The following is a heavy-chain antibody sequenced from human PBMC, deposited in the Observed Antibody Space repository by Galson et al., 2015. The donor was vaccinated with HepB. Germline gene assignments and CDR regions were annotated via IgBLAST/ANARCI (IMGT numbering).Heavy chain of an antibody. D-gene: IGHD3/OR15-3a*01. V-gene: IGHV1-18*04. CDR2: ISAYNGNT. J-gene: IGHJ6*02. CDR1: GYTFTSYG. Sequence: SVKVSCKASGYTFTSYGISWVRQAPGQGLEWMGWISAYNGNTNYAQKLQGRVTMTADTSTSTAYMELRSLRSDDTAVYYCARVRMPPAGPLICSYYYRTVAGGQRTPLPYSS. CDR3: ARVRMPPAGPLICSYYYRTVA.